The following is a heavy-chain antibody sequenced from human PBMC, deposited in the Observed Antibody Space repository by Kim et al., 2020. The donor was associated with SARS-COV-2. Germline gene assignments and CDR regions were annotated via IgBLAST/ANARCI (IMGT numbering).Heavy chain of an antibody. J-gene: IGHJ3*02. Sequence: GGSLRLSCAASGFTFSSYGMHWVRQAPGKGLEWVAVISYDGSNKYYADSVKGRFTISRDNSKNTLYLQMNSLRAEDTAVYYCAKASSSGYYSAFDIWGQGTMVTVSS. CDR1: GFTFSSYG. CDR3: AKASSSGYYSAFDI. CDR2: ISYDGSNK. V-gene: IGHV3-30*18. D-gene: IGHD3-22*01.